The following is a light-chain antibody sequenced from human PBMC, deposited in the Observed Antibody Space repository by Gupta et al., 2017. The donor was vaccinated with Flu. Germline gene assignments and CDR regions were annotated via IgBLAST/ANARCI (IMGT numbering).Light chain of an antibody. CDR2: AAS. CDR1: QNIYTH. J-gene: IGKJ5*01. Sequence: SPSTLSASVGDRVTITCRASQNIYTHAAWYQQKPGKAPKLLIYAASRLESGVPSRFSGSGSGTEFTITISSLQPDDFATYYCQQYTLEADFGQGTRLEIK. CDR3: QQYTLEAD. V-gene: IGKV1-5*03.